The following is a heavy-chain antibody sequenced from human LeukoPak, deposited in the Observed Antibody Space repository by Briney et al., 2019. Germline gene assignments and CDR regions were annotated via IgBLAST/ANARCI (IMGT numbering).Heavy chain of an antibody. J-gene: IGHJ4*02. V-gene: IGHV2-70*11. CDR2: IDWDDDK. D-gene: IGHD1-26*01. CDR3: ARSIVGATNFDY. Sequence: SGPALAKPTQTLTLTSRLFGVSVSTTGMCVSWIRQPPGTALEWLARIDWDDDKYYSTSLKTRLTISKDTSKNQVVLTMTNMDPVDTATYYCARSIVGATNFDYWGQGTLVTVPS. CDR1: GVSVSTTGMC.